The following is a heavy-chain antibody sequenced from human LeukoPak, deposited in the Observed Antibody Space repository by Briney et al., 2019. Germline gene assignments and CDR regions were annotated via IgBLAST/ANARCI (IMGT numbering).Heavy chain of an antibody. CDR3: ARDRDDSSGYYRETLFDY. V-gene: IGHV1-2*02. D-gene: IGHD3-22*01. CDR2: INPNSGGT. Sequence: ASVKVSCKASGYTFTGYYMHWVRQAPGQGLEWMGWINPNSGGTNYAQKFQGRVTMTRDTSISTAYMELCRLRSDDTAVYYCARDRDDSSGYYRETLFDYWGQGTLVTVSS. J-gene: IGHJ4*02. CDR1: GYTFTGYY.